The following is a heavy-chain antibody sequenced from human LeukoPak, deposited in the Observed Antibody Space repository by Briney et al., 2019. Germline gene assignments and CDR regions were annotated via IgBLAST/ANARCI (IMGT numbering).Heavy chain of an antibody. CDR2: ISRSSTYV. D-gene: IGHD6-19*01. CDR1: GFAFSHHT. CDR3: ATNPVAGMSWYFDP. J-gene: IGHJ2*01. Sequence: PGGSLRLSCAGSGFAFSHHTINWVRQAPGKGLEWVASISRSSTYVFYADSLEGRFTISRDDAEKSLFLQMKSLRVEDTGVYYCATNPVAGMSWYFDPWGRGTLVTVS. V-gene: IGHV3-21*01.